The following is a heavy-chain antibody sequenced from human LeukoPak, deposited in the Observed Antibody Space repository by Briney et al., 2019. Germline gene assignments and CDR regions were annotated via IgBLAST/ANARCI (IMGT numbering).Heavy chain of an antibody. CDR3: ARTTTYYYDSSGLGYFDY. J-gene: IGHJ4*02. CDR1: GYTFTSYA. Sequence: VASVKVSCKASGYTFTSYAMHWVRQAPGQRLEWMGWINAGNGNTKYSQEFQGRVTITRDTSASTAYMELSSLRSEDMAVYYRARTTTYYYDSSGLGYFDYWGQGTLVTVSS. V-gene: IGHV1-3*03. CDR2: INAGNGNT. D-gene: IGHD3-22*01.